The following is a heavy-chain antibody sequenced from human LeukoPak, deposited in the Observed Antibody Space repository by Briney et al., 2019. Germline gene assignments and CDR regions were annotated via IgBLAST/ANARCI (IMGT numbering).Heavy chain of an antibody. D-gene: IGHD3-10*01. Sequence: GGSLRLSCAASGFTFSNAWMSWVRQASGKGLEWVGRIKSKTDGGTTDYAAPVKGRFTISRDDSKNTLYLQMNSLKTEDTAVYYCTTRITMVRGDYGMDVWGQGTTVTVSS. CDR1: GFTFSNAW. V-gene: IGHV3-15*01. CDR2: IKSKTDGGTT. CDR3: TTRITMVRGDYGMDV. J-gene: IGHJ6*02.